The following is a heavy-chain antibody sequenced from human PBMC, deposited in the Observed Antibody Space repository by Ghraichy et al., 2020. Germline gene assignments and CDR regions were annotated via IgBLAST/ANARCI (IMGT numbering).Heavy chain of an antibody. CDR2: INPNSGGT. V-gene: IGHV1-2*06. CDR1: GYTFTGYY. Sequence: ASVKVSCKASGYTFTGYYMHWVRQAPGQGLEWMGRINPNSGGTNYAQKFQGRVTMTRDTSISTAYMELSRLRSDDTAVYYCARVEAVAEYDEGYWGQGTLVTVSS. CDR3: ARVEAVAEYDEGY. J-gene: IGHJ4*02. D-gene: IGHD6-19*01.